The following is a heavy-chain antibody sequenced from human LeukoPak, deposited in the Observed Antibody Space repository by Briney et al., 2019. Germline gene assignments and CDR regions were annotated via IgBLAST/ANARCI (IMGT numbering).Heavy chain of an antibody. CDR2: ISAYNGNT. Sequence: ASVKVSCKASGYTFTRFGISWVRQAPGQGLEWMGWISAYNGNTNYAQKLQGRVTMATDTSTSTAYMELSSLRPEDTAVYYCAAAGGLDYWGQGTLVTVSS. J-gene: IGHJ4*02. CDR3: AAAGGLDY. V-gene: IGHV1-18*01. CDR1: GYTFTRFG. D-gene: IGHD3-16*01.